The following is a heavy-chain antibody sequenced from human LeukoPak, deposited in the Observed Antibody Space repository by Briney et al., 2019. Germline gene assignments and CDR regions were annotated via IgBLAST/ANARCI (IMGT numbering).Heavy chain of an antibody. V-gene: IGHV4-34*01. CDR3: ARGLEEMATDY. CDR2: INHSGST. Sequence: KPSETLSLTCAVYGGSFSGYYWSWIRQPPGKGLEWIGEINHSGSTNYNPSLKSRVTISVDTSKNQFSLELSSVTAADTAVYYCARGLEEMATDYWGQGTLVTVSS. J-gene: IGHJ4*02. CDR1: GGSFSGYY. D-gene: IGHD5-24*01.